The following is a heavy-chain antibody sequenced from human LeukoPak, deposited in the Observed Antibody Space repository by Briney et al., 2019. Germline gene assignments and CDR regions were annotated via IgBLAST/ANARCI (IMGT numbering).Heavy chain of an antibody. Sequence: SETLSLTCTVSGGSISSGSYYWSWIRQPAGKGLEWIGRIYTSGSTNYNPSLKSRVTISVDTSKKQFSLKLSSVTAADTAVYYCARYVDIVATIIDYWGQGTLVTVSS. V-gene: IGHV4-61*02. D-gene: IGHD5-12*01. J-gene: IGHJ4*02. CDR2: IYTSGST. CDR3: ARYVDIVATIIDY. CDR1: GGSISSGSYY.